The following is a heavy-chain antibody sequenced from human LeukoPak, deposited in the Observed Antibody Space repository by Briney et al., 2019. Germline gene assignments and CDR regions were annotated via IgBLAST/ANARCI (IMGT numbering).Heavy chain of an antibody. CDR2: IYYSGST. CDR3: ARFSVVVVAATPSYGMDV. V-gene: IGHV4-30-4*01. CDR1: GGSISSGDYY. J-gene: IGHJ6*02. D-gene: IGHD2-15*01. Sequence: SQTLSLTCTVSGGSISSGDYYWSWIRQPPGKGLEWIGNIYYSGSTYYNPSLKSRVTISVDTSKNQFSLKLSSVTAADTAVYYCARFSVVVVAATPSYGMDVWGQGTTVTVSS.